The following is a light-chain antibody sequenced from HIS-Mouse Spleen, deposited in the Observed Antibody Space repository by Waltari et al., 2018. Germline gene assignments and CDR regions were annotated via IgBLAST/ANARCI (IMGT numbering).Light chain of an antibody. V-gene: IGLV1-47*01. CDR3: YSTDSSGNHRV. CDR2: RTN. Sequence: QSVLTQPPSASGTPGQRVTISCSGSSSHIGSNYVYWYQQLPGTAPKLLIYRTNQRPSGIPGRFSGSSSGTMATLTISGAQVEDEADYYCYSTDSSGNHRVFGGGTKLTVL. J-gene: IGLJ2*01. CDR1: SSHIGSNY.